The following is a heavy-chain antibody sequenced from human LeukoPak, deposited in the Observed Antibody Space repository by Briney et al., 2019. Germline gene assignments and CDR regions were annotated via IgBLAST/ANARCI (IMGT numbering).Heavy chain of an antibody. CDR2: INTDGSST. D-gene: IGHD5-18*01. Sequence: GGSLRLSCAASGFTFSSYWMHWVRQAPGKGLVWVSRINTDGSSTSYADSVKGRFTISRDSAKNTLYLQMNSLRVEDTAVYYCAREAGYSYGYWGQGTSVTVSA. CDR3: AREAGYSYGY. V-gene: IGHV3-74*01. J-gene: IGHJ4*02. CDR1: GFTFSSYW.